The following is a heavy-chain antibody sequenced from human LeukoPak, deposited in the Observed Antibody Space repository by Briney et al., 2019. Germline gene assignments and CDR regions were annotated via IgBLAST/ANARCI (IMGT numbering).Heavy chain of an antibody. CDR1: GGSFRGYY. D-gene: IGHD2-15*01. Sequence: SETLSLTCAVYGGSFRGYYWSWIRQPPGKGLEWIGEINHSGSTNCNPSLKSRVTISVDTSKNQFSLKLSSVTAADTAVYYCARGRGYCSGGSCRSQSNYYYYYMDVWGKGTTVTVSS. CDR2: INHSGST. V-gene: IGHV4-34*01. CDR3: ARGRGYCSGGSCRSQSNYYYYYMDV. J-gene: IGHJ6*03.